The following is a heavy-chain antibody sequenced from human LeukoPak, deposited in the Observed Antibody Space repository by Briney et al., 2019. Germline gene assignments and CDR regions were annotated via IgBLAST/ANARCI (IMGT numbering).Heavy chain of an antibody. CDR2: ISGSGGST. CDR1: GFTFSSYA. V-gene: IGHV3-23*01. CDR3: ARAPHVGGSSWFPYYFDY. J-gene: IGHJ4*02. Sequence: GGSLRLSCAASGFTFSSYAMSWVRQAPGKGLEWVSAISGSGGSTYYADSVKGRFTISRDNSKNTLYLQMNSLSAEDTAVYYCARAPHVGGSSWFPYYFDYWGQGTLVTVSS. D-gene: IGHD6-13*01.